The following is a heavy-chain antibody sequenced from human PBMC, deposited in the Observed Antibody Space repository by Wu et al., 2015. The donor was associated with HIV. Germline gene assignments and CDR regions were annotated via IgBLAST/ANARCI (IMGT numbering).Heavy chain of an antibody. J-gene: IGHJ4*02. V-gene: IGHV1-2*02. CDR2: TNPNSGGT. Sequence: QVQLVQSGAEVKKFGASVKVSCKASGYTFTGYYVHWFRQAPGQGLEWMGWTNPNSGGTNYAQKFQDRVTLTRDTSITTAYMEMSGLRSDDTAVYYCARDYYDVLTTYSHYFFDLWGQGTLVTVSS. CDR1: GYTFTGYY. D-gene: IGHD3-9*01. CDR3: ARDYYDVLTTYSHYFFDL.